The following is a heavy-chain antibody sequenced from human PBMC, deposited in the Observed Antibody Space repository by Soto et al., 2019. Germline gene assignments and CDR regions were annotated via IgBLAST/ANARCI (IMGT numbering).Heavy chain of an antibody. CDR1: GVTSSNYA. D-gene: IGHD6-25*01. CDR2: ISYDGSKK. J-gene: IGHJ4*02. CDR3: ASGRSAAY. V-gene: IGHV3-30-3*01. Sequence: RDCCAAAGVTSSNYAMHWVRQAPGKGLEWVAVISYDGSKKYYADSVKGRFTISRDNSKNTLYLQMNSLRAEDTAVYYCASGRSAAYWGQGTLVTVSS.